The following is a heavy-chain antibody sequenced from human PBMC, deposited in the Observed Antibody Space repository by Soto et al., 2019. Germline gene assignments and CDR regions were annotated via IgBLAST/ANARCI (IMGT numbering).Heavy chain of an antibody. CDR3: VKDRAFRTVAGADR. D-gene: IGHD6-19*01. CDR1: GFTFRSYA. V-gene: IGHV3-23*01. J-gene: IGHJ4*01. CDR2: IIGSGDSA. Sequence: GGSLRLSCTVSGFTFRSYAMNWVRQAPGGGLEWVSNIIGSGDSASYADSVKGRFTISRDNSQNTLFLQMDSLRVDDTATYYCVKDRAFRTVAGADRWGQGALVTVSS.